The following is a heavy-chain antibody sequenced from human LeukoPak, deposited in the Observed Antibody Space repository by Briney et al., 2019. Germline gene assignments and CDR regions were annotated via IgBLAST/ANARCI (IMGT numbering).Heavy chain of an antibody. Sequence: GGSLRLACAASVFTFSHAWMCWVRQAPAKGLEWVGRIKSKTDGGTTDYAAPVKGRFTISRDDSKNTLYLQMNSLKTEDTAVYYCTTDTISSGGYSGSLFFDYWGQGTLVTVSS. CDR1: VFTFSHAW. V-gene: IGHV3-15*01. D-gene: IGHD1-26*01. CDR2: IKSKTDGGTT. J-gene: IGHJ4*02. CDR3: TTDTISSGGYSGSLFFDY.